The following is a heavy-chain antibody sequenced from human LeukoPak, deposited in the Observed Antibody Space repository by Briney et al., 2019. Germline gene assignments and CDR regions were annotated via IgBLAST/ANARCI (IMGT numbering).Heavy chain of an antibody. V-gene: IGHV3-23*01. Sequence: GGSLRLSCAASGFTFSSYAMSWVRQAPGKGLEWVSAISGSGGSTYYADSVKGRFTISRDNSKNTLYLQMNSLRAEDTAVYYCARGDSGWYIFDYWGQGTLVTVSS. CDR1: GFTFSSYA. CDR2: ISGSGGST. D-gene: IGHD6-19*01. J-gene: IGHJ4*02. CDR3: ARGDSGWYIFDY.